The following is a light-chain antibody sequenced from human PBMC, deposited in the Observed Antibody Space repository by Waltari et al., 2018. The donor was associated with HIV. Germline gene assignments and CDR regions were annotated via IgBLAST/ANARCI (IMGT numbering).Light chain of an antibody. CDR2: KDS. V-gene: IGLV3-9*01. Sequence: YELTQPLSVSVALGLTSWLTCVGNNIGTKAVHWYQKRPGQAPVLVMFKDSNRPSGIPERFSGSKSRNTAALTISGVQVEDEADYFCQVWDNNVVFGGGTKLTVL. CDR1: NIGTKA. J-gene: IGLJ3*02. CDR3: QVWDNNVV.